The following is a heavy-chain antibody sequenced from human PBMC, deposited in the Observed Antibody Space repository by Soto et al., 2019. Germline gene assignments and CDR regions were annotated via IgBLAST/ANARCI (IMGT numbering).Heavy chain of an antibody. D-gene: IGHD3-22*01. CDR3: ASPGTQGAYYYDSSGYYYG. CDR1: GGTFSSYA. V-gene: IGHV1-69*01. Sequence: QVQLVQSGSEVKKPGSSVKVSCKASGGTFSSYAISWVRQAPGQGLEWMGGIIPIVGTANYAPKFQGRVTITADESTITAYIELSSLRAEDTAVYYCASPGTQGAYYYDSSGYYYGWCQGTLVTVA. CDR2: IIPIVGTA. J-gene: IGHJ4*02.